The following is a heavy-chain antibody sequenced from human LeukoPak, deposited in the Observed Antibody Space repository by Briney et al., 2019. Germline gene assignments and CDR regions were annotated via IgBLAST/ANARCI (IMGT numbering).Heavy chain of an antibody. J-gene: IGHJ4*02. Sequence: GGSLRLSCAASGFTFSTYWMSWVRQAPGKGLEWVANIKYDGSDKYYVDSVKGRFTISRDNAKNPLYPQMNSLRAEDTAVYYCARDFSVVTVDYWGQGTLVTVSS. CDR3: ARDFSVVTVDY. V-gene: IGHV3-7*05. CDR1: GFTFSTYW. D-gene: IGHD2-21*02. CDR2: IKYDGSDK.